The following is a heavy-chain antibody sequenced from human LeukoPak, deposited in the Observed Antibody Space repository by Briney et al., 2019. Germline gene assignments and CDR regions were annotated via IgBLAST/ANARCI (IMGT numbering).Heavy chain of an antibody. V-gene: IGHV3-30*18. CDR3: AKDLYSSSWYRFDY. CDR1: GFTFSTYG. J-gene: IGHJ4*02. D-gene: IGHD6-13*01. CDR2: ISYDGSNE. Sequence: GGSLRLSCAASGFTFSTYGMHWVRQAPGKGLEWVAVISYDGSNEYYADSVKGRFTISRDNSKNMLYLQMNSLRAEDTAVYYCAKDLYSSSWYRFDYWGQGTLVTVSS.